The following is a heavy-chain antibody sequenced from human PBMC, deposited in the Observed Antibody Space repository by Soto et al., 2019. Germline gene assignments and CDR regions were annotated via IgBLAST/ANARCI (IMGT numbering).Heavy chain of an antibody. J-gene: IGHJ4*02. D-gene: IGHD3-22*01. CDR3: ARVSTVTMIVVDTLDY. CDR1: GYTFTGYY. Sequence: GASVKVSCKASGYTFTGYYMHWVRQAPGQGLEWMGWINPNSGGTNYAQKLQGRVTMTTDTSTSTAYMELRSLRSDDTAVYYCARVSTVTMIVVDTLDYWGQGTLVTVSS. V-gene: IGHV1-2*02. CDR2: INPNSGGT.